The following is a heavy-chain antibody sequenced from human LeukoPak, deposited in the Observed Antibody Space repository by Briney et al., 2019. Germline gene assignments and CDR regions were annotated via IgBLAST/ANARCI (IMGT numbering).Heavy chain of an antibody. J-gene: IGHJ6*03. CDR3: ARQYSSSSPDMDV. CDR2: IYPGDSDT. D-gene: IGHD6-6*01. CDR1: GYSFSSHW. Sequence: GESLKSSCKGSGYSFSSHWIGWVRQMPGKGLEWMGIIYPGDSDTRYSPSFQGQVTISADKSISTAYLQWSSLKASDTAMYYCARQYSSSSPDMDVWSKGTTGTVSS. V-gene: IGHV5-51*01.